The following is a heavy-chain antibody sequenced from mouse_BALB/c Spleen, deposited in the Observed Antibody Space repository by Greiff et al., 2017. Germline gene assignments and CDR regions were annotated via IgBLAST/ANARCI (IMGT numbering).Heavy chain of an antibody. CDR3: ARSDGYYPFYYAMDY. V-gene: IGHV5-17*02. Sequence: EVQLVESGGGLVQPGGSRKLSCAASGFTFSSFGMHWVRQAPEKGLEWVAYISSGSSTNYYADTVKGRFTISRDNPKNTLFLQMTSLRSEDTAMYYCARSDGYYPFYYAMDYWGQGTSVTVSA. J-gene: IGHJ4*01. CDR2: ISSGSSTN. D-gene: IGHD2-3*01. CDR1: GFTFSSFG.